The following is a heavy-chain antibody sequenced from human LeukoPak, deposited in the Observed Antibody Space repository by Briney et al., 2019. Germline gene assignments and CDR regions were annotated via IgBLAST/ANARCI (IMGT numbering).Heavy chain of an antibody. V-gene: IGHV1-46*01. CDR1: GYTFTSYY. CDR2: INPSGGST. CDR3: ARGGYDFWSGYYRVRYFDY. J-gene: IGHJ4*02. D-gene: IGHD3-3*01. Sequence: ASVTVSFKASGYTFTSYYMHWVRQAPGQGLEWMGIINPSGGSTSYAQKFQGRVTMTRDMSTSTVYMELSSLRSEDTAVYYCARGGYDFWSGYYRVRYFDYWGQGTLVTVSS.